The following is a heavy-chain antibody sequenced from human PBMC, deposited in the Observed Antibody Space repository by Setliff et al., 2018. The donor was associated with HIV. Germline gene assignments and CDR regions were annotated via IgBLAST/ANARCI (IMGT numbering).Heavy chain of an antibody. J-gene: IGHJ6*03. Sequence: SQTLSLTCAVSGGSTSSGGYSWNWIRQPPGKGLEWIGYIYHSGSTFYNPSLKSRVTISVDRSKNQFSLKLSSVTAADTAVYYCARGLVNLSRYYYYYMDVWGKGTTVTVSS. CDR1: GGSTSSGGYS. CDR3: ARGLVNLSRYYYYYMDV. V-gene: IGHV4-30-2*01. CDR2: IYHSGST. D-gene: IGHD3-10*01.